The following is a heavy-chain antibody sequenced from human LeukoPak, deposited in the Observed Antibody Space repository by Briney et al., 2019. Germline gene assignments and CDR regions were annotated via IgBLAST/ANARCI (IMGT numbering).Heavy chain of an antibody. CDR2: ISSSGSTI. CDR3: ARSLQRRGYCSSTSCHTPPRY. J-gene: IGHJ4*02. Sequence: GGSLRLSCAASGFTFSDYYMSWVRQAPGKGLEWVSYISSSGSTIYYADSVKGRFTISRDNAKNSLYLQMNSLRAEDTAVYYCARSLQRRGYCSSTSCHTPPRYWGQGTLVTVSS. D-gene: IGHD2-2*01. V-gene: IGHV3-11*01. CDR1: GFTFSDYY.